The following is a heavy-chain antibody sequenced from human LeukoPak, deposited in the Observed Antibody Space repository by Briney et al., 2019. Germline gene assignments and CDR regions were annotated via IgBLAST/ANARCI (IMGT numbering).Heavy chain of an antibody. CDR3: AKGNWFDP. V-gene: IGHV3-30-3*01. J-gene: IGHJ5*02. CDR1: GFTFSSYA. Sequence: PGGSLRLSCAASGFTFSSYAMHWVRQAPGKGLEWEAVISYDGSNKYYADSVKGRFTISRDNSKNTLYLQMNSLRAEDTAVYYCAKGNWFDPWGQGTLVTVSS. CDR2: ISYDGSNK.